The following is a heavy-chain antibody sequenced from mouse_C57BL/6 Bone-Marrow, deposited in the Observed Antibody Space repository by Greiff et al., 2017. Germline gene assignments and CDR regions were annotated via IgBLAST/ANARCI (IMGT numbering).Heavy chain of an antibody. J-gene: IGHJ2*01. CDR2: FHPYNDDT. Sequence: LQESGAELVKPGASVKMSCKASGYTFTTYPIEWMKQNHGKSLEWIGNFHPYNDDTKYNEKFKGKATLTVEKSSSTVYLELSRLTSDDSAVYYCARGHYYGSSSGRYYFDYWGQGTTLTVSS. CDR1: GYTFTTYP. CDR3: ARGHYYGSSSGRYYFDY. V-gene: IGHV1-47*01. D-gene: IGHD1-1*01.